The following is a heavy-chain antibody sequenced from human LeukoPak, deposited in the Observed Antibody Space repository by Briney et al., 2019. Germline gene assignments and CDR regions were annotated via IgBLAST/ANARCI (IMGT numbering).Heavy chain of an antibody. CDR3: AGDNPISMILVAPDY. J-gene: IGHJ4*02. CDR1: GGSIISSTYY. CDR2: IYYSGST. V-gene: IGHV4-39*07. Sequence: SETLSLTCTVSGGSIISSTYYWGWIRQPPGKGLEWIGSIYYSGSTYYSPSLKSRVTISVDTSKNQFSLRLTSVTAADTALYYCAGDNPISMILVAPDYWGQGTLVTVSS. D-gene: IGHD3-22*01.